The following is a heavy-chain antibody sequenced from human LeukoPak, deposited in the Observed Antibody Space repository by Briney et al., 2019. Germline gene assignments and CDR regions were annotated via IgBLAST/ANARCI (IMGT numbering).Heavy chain of an antibody. CDR1: GFTFSSSA. V-gene: IGHV3-23*01. Sequence: GGSLRLSCATSGFTFSSSAMSWVRQAPGKGLGWVSTISGSGGSTYYADSVKGRFTVSRDNSKNTVFLQMNSLRAEDTAVYYCAKDGGDCSTTSCQGRYFDYWGQGTLVTVSS. D-gene: IGHD2-2*01. CDR3: AKDGGDCSTTSCQGRYFDY. J-gene: IGHJ4*02. CDR2: ISGSGGST.